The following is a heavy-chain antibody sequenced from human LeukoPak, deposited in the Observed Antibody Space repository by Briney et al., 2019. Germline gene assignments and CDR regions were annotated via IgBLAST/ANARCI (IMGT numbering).Heavy chain of an antibody. Sequence: ASVKVSCKASGYTFTSYGISWVRQAPGQGLEWMGWISAYNGNTNYAQKLQGRVTMTTDTSTSTAYMELRSLRSDGTAVYYCARARGYSGYDGGFDPWGQGTLVTVSS. V-gene: IGHV1-18*01. J-gene: IGHJ5*02. CDR2: ISAYNGNT. CDR1: GYTFTSYG. CDR3: ARARGYSGYDGGFDP. D-gene: IGHD5-12*01.